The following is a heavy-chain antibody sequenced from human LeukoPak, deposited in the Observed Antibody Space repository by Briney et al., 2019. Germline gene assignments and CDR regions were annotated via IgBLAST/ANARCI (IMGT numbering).Heavy chain of an antibody. CDR3: ARGRWIAAAGFPDY. CDR2: INHSGST. D-gene: IGHD6-13*01. CDR1: GGSFSGYY. Sequence: KPSETLSLTCAVYGGSFSGYYWSWIRQPPGKGLEWIGEINHSGSTNYNPSLKSRVTISVDTSKNQFSLKLSSVTAADTAVYNCARGRWIAAAGFPDYWGQGTLVTVSS. J-gene: IGHJ4*02. V-gene: IGHV4-34*01.